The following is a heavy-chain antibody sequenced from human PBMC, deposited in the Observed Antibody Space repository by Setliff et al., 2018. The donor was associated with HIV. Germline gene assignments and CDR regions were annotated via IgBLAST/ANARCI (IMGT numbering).Heavy chain of an antibody. D-gene: IGHD5-18*01. CDR2: IQKDGNEQ. V-gene: IGHV3-7*01. CDR3: ARKLETAMVFDY. J-gene: IGHJ4*02. CDR1: GFTFSSYW. Sequence: SGGSLRLSCAASGFTFSSYWMTWVRQAPGKGLERVANIQKDGNEQYYVGSLKGRFTISRDNAKNALYLQMNSLRVDDTAVYYCARKLETAMVFDYWGQGTLVTVPQ.